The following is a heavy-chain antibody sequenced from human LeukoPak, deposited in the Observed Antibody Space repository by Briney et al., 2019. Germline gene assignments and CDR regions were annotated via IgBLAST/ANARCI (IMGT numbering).Heavy chain of an antibody. CDR3: ARDGLGYYDSSGYFNY. CDR2: ISYDGSNK. J-gene: IGHJ4*02. V-gene: IGHV3-30-3*01. CDR1: GFIFSSYA. D-gene: IGHD3-22*01. Sequence: PGRSLRLSCAASGFIFSSYAMHWVRQAPGKGLEWVAVISYDGSNKYYADSVKGRFTISRDNSKNTLYLQMNSLRAEDTAVYYCARDGLGYYDSSGYFNYWGQGTLVTVSS.